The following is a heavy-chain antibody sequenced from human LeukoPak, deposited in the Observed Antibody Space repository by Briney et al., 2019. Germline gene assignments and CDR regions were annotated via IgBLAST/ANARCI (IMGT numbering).Heavy chain of an antibody. Sequence: SETLSLTCTLSGGSISSYYWSWIRHHPGKGLECIGYIYYSGSTNNNPSLKSRVTISVDTSRNQFSLKLSSVTAADTAVYYCARLTTTALAGTPFDYWGQGTLVTVSS. D-gene: IGHD6-19*01. CDR1: GGSISSYY. CDR2: IYYSGST. V-gene: IGHV4-59*01. J-gene: IGHJ4*02. CDR3: ARLTTTALAGTPFDY.